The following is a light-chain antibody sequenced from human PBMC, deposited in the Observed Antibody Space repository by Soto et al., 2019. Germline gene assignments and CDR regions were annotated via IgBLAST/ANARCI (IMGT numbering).Light chain of an antibody. Sequence: DIQMTQSPSILSASVGDRVTITCRASQSISSWLAWYQQKPGKAPNLLIHKASHLESGVPSRFSGSGSGTEFTLTISSLQPGDFATYYCQHYNSYSEAFGQGTKVELK. CDR1: QSISSW. CDR2: KAS. J-gene: IGKJ1*01. V-gene: IGKV1-5*03. CDR3: QHYNSYSEA.